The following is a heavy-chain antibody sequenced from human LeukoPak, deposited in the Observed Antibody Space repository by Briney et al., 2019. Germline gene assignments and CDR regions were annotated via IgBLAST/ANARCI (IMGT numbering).Heavy chain of an antibody. V-gene: IGHV4-61*02. CDR1: GGSISSGTYY. D-gene: IGHD3-3*01. Sequence: SETLSLTCTVSGGSISSGTYYWSWIRQPAGKGLEWIGRIYTSGSTNYNPSLKSRVTISVDTSKNQFSLKLSSVTAVDTAVYYCARSYDFWSGYYRSDYWGQGTLVTVSS. J-gene: IGHJ4*02. CDR2: IYTSGST. CDR3: ARSYDFWSGYYRSDY.